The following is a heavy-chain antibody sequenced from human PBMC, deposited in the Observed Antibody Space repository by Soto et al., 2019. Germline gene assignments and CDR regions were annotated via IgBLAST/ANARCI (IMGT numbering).Heavy chain of an antibody. J-gene: IGHJ2*01. CDR1: GFTFSSYA. Sequence: EVQLLESGGGLVQPGGSLRLSCAASGFTFSSYAMSWVRQAPGKGLEWVSTISGSGGSRYYVDSVKGRFTISRDNSKNTLSLQMNSLRAEDTAVYYCARDTLGYCIITTSSFDLWGRGTLVTVSS. CDR2: ISGSGGSR. V-gene: IGHV3-23*01. CDR3: ARDTLGYCIITTSSFDL. D-gene: IGHD2-2*01.